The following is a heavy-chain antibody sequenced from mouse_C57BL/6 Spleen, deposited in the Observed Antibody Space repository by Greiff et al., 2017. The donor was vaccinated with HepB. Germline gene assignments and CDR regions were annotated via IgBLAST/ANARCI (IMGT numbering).Heavy chain of an antibody. Sequence: VQLQQPGAELVKPGASVKLSCKASGYTFTSYWMQWVKQRPGQGLEWIGEIDPSDSYTNYNQKFKGKATLTVDTSSSTAYMQLSSLTSEDSAVYYCARFESYWYFDVWGTGTTVTVSS. J-gene: IGHJ1*03. CDR2: IDPSDSYT. CDR3: ARFESYWYFDV. CDR1: GYTFTSYW. V-gene: IGHV1-50*01.